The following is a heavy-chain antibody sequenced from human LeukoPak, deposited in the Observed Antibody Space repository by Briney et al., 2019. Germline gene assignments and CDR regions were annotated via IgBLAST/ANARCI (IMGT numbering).Heavy chain of an antibody. CDR3: ARRLYYDSSGYYGGDYFDY. Sequence: PSETLSLTCTVSGGSISSYYWSWIRQPPGKGLEWIGYIYYSGSTNYNPSLKSRVTISVDTSKNQFSLKLSSVTAADTAVYYCARRLYYDSSGYYGGDYFDYWGQGTLVTVSS. D-gene: IGHD3-22*01. V-gene: IGHV4-59*08. CDR2: IYYSGST. J-gene: IGHJ4*02. CDR1: GGSISSYY.